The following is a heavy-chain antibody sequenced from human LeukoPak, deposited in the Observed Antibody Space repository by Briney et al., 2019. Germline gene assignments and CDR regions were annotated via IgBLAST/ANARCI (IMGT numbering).Heavy chain of an antibody. CDR1: GGSISSSSYY. J-gene: IGHJ3*02. CDR3: ARLSVSGNTVTNAFDI. V-gene: IGHV4-39*01. Sequence: PSETLSLTCTVSGGSISSSSYYWGWIRQPPGKGLEWIGSIYYSGSTYYNPSLKSRVTISVDTSKNQFSLKLSSVTAEDTAVYYCARLSVSGNTVTNAFDIWGQGTMVTVSS. D-gene: IGHD4-17*01. CDR2: IYYSGST.